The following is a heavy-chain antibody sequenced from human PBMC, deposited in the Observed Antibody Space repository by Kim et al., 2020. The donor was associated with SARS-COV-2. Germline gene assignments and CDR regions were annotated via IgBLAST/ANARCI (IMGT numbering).Heavy chain of an antibody. V-gene: IGHV3-11*03. CDR1: GFTFSDYY. CDR2: ISSSSSYT. J-gene: IGHJ2*01. CDR3: ARVHIVVVTATYWYFDL. Sequence: GGSLRLSCAASGFTFSDYYMSWIRQAPGKGLEWVSYISSSSSYTNYADSVKGRFTISRDNAKNSLYLQMNSLRAEDTAVYYCARVHIVVVTATYWYFDLWGRGTLVTVSS. D-gene: IGHD2-21*02.